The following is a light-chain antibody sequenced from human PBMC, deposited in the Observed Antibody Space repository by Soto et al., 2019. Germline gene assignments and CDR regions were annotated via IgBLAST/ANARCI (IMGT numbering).Light chain of an antibody. CDR2: GAS. CDR3: RYYGSSVFT. Sequence: EVVLTQAPGTLSLSPGERATLSCRARHSVSGSYLTWYQQKPGQAPRLLIYGASSRATGIPDRFSGSGSGPDFTLTIIRLDPEDFGVYYCRYYGSSVFTFGPGSKVDTK. CDR1: HSVSGSY. V-gene: IGKV3-20*01. J-gene: IGKJ3*01.